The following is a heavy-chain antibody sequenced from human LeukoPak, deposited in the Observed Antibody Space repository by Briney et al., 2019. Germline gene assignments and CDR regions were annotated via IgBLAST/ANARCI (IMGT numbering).Heavy chain of an antibody. D-gene: IGHD3-22*01. CDR2: IRYDGSNK. CDR3: AKDRGIVVVNDAFDI. CDR1: GFTFSSYG. V-gene: IGHV3-30*02. J-gene: IGHJ3*02. Sequence: GGSLRLSCAASGFTFSSYGMHWVRQAPGEGREWVAFIRYDGSNKYYADSVKGRFTISRDNSKNTLYLQMNSLRAEDTAVYYCAKDRGIVVVNDAFDIWGQGTMVTVSS.